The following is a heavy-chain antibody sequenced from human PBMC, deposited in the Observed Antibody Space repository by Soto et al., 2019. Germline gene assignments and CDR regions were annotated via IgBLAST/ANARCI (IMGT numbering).Heavy chain of an antibody. J-gene: IGHJ5*02. CDR2: INPNSRGT. Sequence: AASVKVSCKASGYTFTDYFIHWVRQAPGQGFEWMGWINPNSRGTNYAQKFQGRVTMTRDTSNNTAYMELRGLRSDDTAVYYCARVTLNAGNWFDTLGQGTLVTVAS. CDR3: ARVTLNAGNWFDT. V-gene: IGHV1-2*02. CDR1: GYTFTDYF.